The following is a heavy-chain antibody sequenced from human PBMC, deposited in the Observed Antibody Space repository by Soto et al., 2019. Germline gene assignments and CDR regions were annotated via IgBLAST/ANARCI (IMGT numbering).Heavy chain of an antibody. Sequence: EVQLVESGGGLVQPGGSLRLSCAASGFTFRNFWMGWVRQTPENGLEWVANIKPDGSEKYYVDSVKGRFTISRDNAKNSLYLQMNSLRAEDTAVYYCARENYCDYWGQGTPVTVSS. CDR3: ARENYCDY. CDR1: GFTFRNFW. CDR2: IKPDGSEK. J-gene: IGHJ4*02. V-gene: IGHV3-7*04.